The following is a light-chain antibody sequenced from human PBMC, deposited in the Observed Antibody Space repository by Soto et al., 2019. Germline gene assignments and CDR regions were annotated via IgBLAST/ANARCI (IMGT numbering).Light chain of an antibody. V-gene: IGKV1-5*03. CDR3: QHFLTYPLT. J-gene: IGKJ4*01. CDR1: QRLSSW. CDR2: EAS. Sequence: GDRVTITCRASQRLSSWLAWYQQKPGKAPKLLIYEASILQSGVPSRFSGSGSGTEFTLTISGLQADDFATYYCQHFLTYPLTFGGGTKVDI.